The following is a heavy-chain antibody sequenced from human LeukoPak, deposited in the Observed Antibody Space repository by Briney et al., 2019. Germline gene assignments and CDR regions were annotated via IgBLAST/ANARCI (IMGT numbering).Heavy chain of an antibody. CDR1: GFTFSSYG. J-gene: IGHJ4*02. CDR2: IRYDGSNK. V-gene: IGHV3-30*02. Sequence: GGSLRLSCAASGFTFSSYGMHWVRQAPGKGLEWVAFIRYDGSNKYYADSVKGRFTISRDNSKNTLYLQMNSLRAEDTAVYYCAKESTYPSGYYFDYWGQGTLVTVSS. CDR3: AKESTYPSGYYFDY. D-gene: IGHD3-10*01.